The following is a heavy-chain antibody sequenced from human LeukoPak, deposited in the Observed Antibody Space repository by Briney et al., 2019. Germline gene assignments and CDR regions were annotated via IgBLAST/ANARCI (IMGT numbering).Heavy chain of an antibody. CDR1: GYTFTSYG. CDR2: ISAYYGNT. D-gene: IGHD3-22*01. CDR3: ARDRGIVVVITSYYYYGMDV. Sequence: ASVKVSCKASGYTFTSYGISWVRQAPGQGLEWMGWISAYYGNTNYAQKLQGRVTMTTDTSTSTAYMELRSLRSDDTAVYYCARDRGIVVVITSYYYYGMDVWGQGTTVTVSS. V-gene: IGHV1-18*01. J-gene: IGHJ6*02.